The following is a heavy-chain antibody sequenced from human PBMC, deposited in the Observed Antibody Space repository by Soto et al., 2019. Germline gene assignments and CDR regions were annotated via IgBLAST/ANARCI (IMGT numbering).Heavy chain of an antibody. CDR3: ARGWGYDSSDYYYAY. V-gene: IGHV1-69*01. CDR1: GGTFSRHA. J-gene: IGHJ4*02. D-gene: IGHD3-22*01. Sequence: QVQLVQSGAEVRKPGSSVKVSCKASGGTFSRHAISWVRQAPGQGLEWMGGIIPIFGTANHAQKFQGRVTIIEDESTSTACMELSSLRSEDTAIYYCARGWGYDSSDYYYAYWGQGTLVIVSS. CDR2: IIPIFGTA.